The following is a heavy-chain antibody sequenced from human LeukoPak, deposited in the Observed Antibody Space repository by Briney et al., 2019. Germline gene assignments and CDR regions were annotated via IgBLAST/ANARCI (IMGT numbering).Heavy chain of an antibody. Sequence: ASLKLSCTASGYTFTGYYIHWVRQAPGQGLEWMAWINPNSGGTDYAHKFQGRVTMTRDTSISTAYMELSRLRSDDTAVYYCARDAGYTPAFDYWGQGTLVTVSS. J-gene: IGHJ4*02. CDR2: INPNSGGT. D-gene: IGHD6-13*01. CDR3: ARDAGYTPAFDY. V-gene: IGHV1-2*02. CDR1: GYTFTGYY.